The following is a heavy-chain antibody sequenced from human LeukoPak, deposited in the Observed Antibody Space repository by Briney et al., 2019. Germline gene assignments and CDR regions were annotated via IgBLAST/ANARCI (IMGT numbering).Heavy chain of an antibody. V-gene: IGHV4-4*07. CDR3: ARDRIQLWAGSGDYFDY. CDR2: IYTSGST. D-gene: IGHD5-18*01. Sequence: SETLSLTCTVSGGSISSYYWSWIRQPAGKGLEWIGRIYTSGSTNYNPSLKSRVTISVDTSKNQFSLKLSSVTAADTAVYYCARDRIQLWAGSGDYFDYWGQGTLVTVSS. J-gene: IGHJ4*02. CDR1: GGSISSYY.